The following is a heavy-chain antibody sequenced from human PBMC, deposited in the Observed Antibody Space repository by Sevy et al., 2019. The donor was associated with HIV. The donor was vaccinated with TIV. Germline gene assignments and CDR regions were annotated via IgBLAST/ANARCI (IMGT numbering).Heavy chain of an antibody. CDR2: IKQDGSDK. CDR1: GFSFSWYW. J-gene: IGHJ4*02. Sequence: GGSLRLSCAASGFSFSWYWMSWVRQTPEKGLEWVANIKQDGSDKNYVDSVKGRFTISRDNSKNTLYLQMNSPRAEDTALYYCAKDIDSSGYYYFDYWGQGTLVTVSS. V-gene: IGHV3-7*03. CDR3: AKDIDSSGYYYFDY. D-gene: IGHD6-19*01.